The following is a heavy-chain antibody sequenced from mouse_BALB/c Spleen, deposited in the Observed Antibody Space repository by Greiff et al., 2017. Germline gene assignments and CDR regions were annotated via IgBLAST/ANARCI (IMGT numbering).Heavy chain of an antibody. D-gene: IGHD1-2*01. CDR2: ISYSGST. V-gene: IGHV3-2*02. J-gene: IGHJ2*01. Sequence: EVQLVESGPGLVKPSQSLSLTCTVTGYSITSDYAWNWIRQFPGNKLEWMGYISYSGSTSYNPSLKSRISITRDTSKNQFFLQLNSVTTEDTATYYCARGAHWVYFDYWGQGTTLTVSS. CDR3: ARGAHWVYFDY. CDR1: GYSITSDYA.